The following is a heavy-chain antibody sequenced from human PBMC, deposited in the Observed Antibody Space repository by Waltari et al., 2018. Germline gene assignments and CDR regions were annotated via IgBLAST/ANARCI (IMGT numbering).Heavy chain of an antibody. CDR2: IIPIVGTA. D-gene: IGHD1-26*01. Sequence: QVQLVQSGAEVKKPGSSVKVSCKASGGTFRSYAISWVRQAPGQGLEWMGGIIPIVGTANYAQKVQGSVRITTDESTGTAYMELSSLRSEDTAVYYCATIYGGSYRDYWYFDLWCRGTLVTVSS. CDR1: GGTFRSYA. CDR3: ATIYGGSYRDYWYFDL. J-gene: IGHJ2*01. V-gene: IGHV1-69*05.